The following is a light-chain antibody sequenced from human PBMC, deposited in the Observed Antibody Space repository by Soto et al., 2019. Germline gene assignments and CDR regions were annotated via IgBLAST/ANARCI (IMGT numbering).Light chain of an antibody. CDR1: QKVTSDY. Sequence: EIVLTQSPDTLSLSPGERATLSCRASQKVTSDYLGWYQQRPGQAPRLLIYGASSRATGIPDRFSGSGSGTDFILTINTLEPEDFALYYCQHYGSSFGGGTRVEIK. V-gene: IGKV3-20*01. J-gene: IGKJ4*01. CDR3: QHYGSS. CDR2: GAS.